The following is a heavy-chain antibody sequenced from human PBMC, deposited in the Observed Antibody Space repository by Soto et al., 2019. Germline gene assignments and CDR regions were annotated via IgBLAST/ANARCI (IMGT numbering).Heavy chain of an antibody. CDR2: IYWDDDK. V-gene: IGHV2-5*02. J-gene: IGHJ4*02. D-gene: IGHD2-2*01. Sequence: QITLKESGPTLVKPTQTLTLTCTFSGFSLSTSGVGVGWIRQPPGKALEWLALIYWDDDKRYSPSLKSRLTITKDTSKNQVVLTMTNIDPVDTATYYCARTIVVVPAAMPRFDYWGQGTLVTVSS. CDR3: ARTIVVVPAAMPRFDY. CDR1: GFSLSTSGVG.